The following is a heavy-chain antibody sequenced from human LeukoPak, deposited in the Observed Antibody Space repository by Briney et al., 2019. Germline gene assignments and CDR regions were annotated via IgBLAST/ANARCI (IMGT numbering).Heavy chain of an antibody. V-gene: IGHV3-9*03. D-gene: IGHD6-19*01. CDR3: AKGSSGWYRTGYFDY. Sequence: GGSLRLSCAASGFTFDDYAMHWVRQAPGKGLEWVSGISWNSGSIGYADSVKGRFTISRDNAKNSLYLQMDSLRAEDMALYYCAKGSSGWYRTGYFDYWGQGTLVTVSS. J-gene: IGHJ4*02. CDR2: ISWNSGSI. CDR1: GFTFDDYA.